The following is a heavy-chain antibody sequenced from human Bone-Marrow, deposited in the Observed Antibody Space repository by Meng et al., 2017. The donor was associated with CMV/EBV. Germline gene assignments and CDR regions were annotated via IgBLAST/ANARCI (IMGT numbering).Heavy chain of an antibody. Sequence: GESLKISCAASGFTFSNYSMNWVRQAPGKGLEWVSYISSSSSTICYADSVKGRFTISRDKAKNSLYLQMNSLRAEDTAVYYCARDSTIVGVKGYYYGMDVWGQGTTVTVSS. D-gene: IGHD1-26*01. CDR3: ARDSTIVGVKGYYYGMDV. V-gene: IGHV3-48*01. CDR1: GFTFSNYS. J-gene: IGHJ6*02. CDR2: ISSSSSTI.